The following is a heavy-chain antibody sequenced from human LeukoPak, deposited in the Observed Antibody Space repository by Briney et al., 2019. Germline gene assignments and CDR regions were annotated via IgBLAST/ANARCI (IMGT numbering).Heavy chain of an antibody. Sequence: PGGSLRLSCAASGFTFSRYGMSWVRQAPGKGLEWVSGISRSGGSTYYADSVKGRFSTSRDNSKNTLYLQMNGLRAEDTAVYYCAKDLVETTHEDFFDSWGQGTLVTVSS. J-gene: IGHJ4*02. D-gene: IGHD1-7*01. V-gene: IGHV3-23*01. CDR1: GFTFSRYG. CDR2: ISRSGGST. CDR3: AKDLVETTHEDFFDS.